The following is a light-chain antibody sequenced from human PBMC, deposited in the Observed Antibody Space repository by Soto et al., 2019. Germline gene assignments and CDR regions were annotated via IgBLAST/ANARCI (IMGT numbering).Light chain of an antibody. CDR3: QQYQTYPWT. V-gene: IGKV1-5*03. Sequence: DMQMTQSPSTLSASVGDRVTITCRASQSINSWLAWYQQKPGKAPKLLIYKASNLESGVPSRFSGSGSGTEFALTITSLQPDDFATYYCQQYQTYPWTFGQGTKVEIK. CDR2: KAS. CDR1: QSINSW. J-gene: IGKJ1*01.